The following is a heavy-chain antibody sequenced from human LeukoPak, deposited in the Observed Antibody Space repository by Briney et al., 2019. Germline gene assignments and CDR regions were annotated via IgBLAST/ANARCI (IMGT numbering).Heavy chain of an antibody. J-gene: IGHJ4*02. V-gene: IGHV3-23*01. CDR3: AKGSGSSCYSPCDY. CDR2: ICANDGNT. Sequence: GGSLRRSCAASGLTCRNYAMSWVRQAPGKGLEWVSVICANDGNTYYADAVKGRFTISRDNSKDTLYLQMDSLRAEDTAVYYCAKGSGSSCYSPCDYWGQGILVTVSS. CDR1: GLTCRNYA. D-gene: IGHD2-15*01.